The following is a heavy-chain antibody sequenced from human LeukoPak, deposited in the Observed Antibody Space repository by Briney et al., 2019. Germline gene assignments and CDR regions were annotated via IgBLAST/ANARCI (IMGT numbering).Heavy chain of an antibody. D-gene: IGHD2-2*03. CDR3: ARDIGYCSSTTCYYYYMDV. CDR2: ISYSGST. V-gene: IGHV4-39*07. J-gene: IGHJ6*03. CDR1: GGSISSSSYY. Sequence: SETLSLTCTVSGGSISSSSYYWGWIRQPPGKGLEWIGSISYSGSTFYNPCLKSRVTISMDTSKNQFSLKLSSVAAADTAVYYCARDIGYCSSTTCYYYYMDVWGKGTTVPVSS.